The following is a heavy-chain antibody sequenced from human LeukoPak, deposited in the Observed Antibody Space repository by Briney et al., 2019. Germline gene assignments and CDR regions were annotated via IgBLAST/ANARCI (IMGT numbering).Heavy chain of an antibody. CDR3: AKVSGGNLFYYYYMDV. CDR2: ISGSGGST. D-gene: IGHD4-23*01. CDR1: GFTFSSYA. J-gene: IGHJ6*03. Sequence: GGSLRLSCAASGFTFSSYAMSWVRQAPGKGLEWVSAISGSGGSTYYADSVKGRFTISRDNPKNTLYLQMNSLRAEDTAVYYCAKVSGGNLFYYYYMDVWGKGTTVTVSS. V-gene: IGHV3-23*01.